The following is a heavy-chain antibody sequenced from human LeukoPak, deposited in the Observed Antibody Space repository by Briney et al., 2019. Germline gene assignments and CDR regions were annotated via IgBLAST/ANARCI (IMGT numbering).Heavy chain of an antibody. Sequence: GGSLRLSCAASGFTVSDYSMSLVRQAPGKGLEWVAFIRKEGTNKYYSDSVKGRFTISRDNSKNTLYLEMNSLRAEDTAVYYCASPRNYYYMDVWGKGTTVTVSS. J-gene: IGHJ6*03. CDR3: ASPRNYYYMDV. CDR2: IRKEGTNK. CDR1: GFTVSDYS. V-gene: IGHV3-30*02.